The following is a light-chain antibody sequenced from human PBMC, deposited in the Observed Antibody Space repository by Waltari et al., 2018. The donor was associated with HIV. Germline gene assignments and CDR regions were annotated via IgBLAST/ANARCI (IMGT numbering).Light chain of an antibody. V-gene: IGLV3-25*03. CDR2: KHR. CDR1: VLPRRS. CDR3: QSSDSGGLHVI. Sequence: SYELTQPPSVSVYPGQTAVITCSGDVLPRRSSYWYQQKPGRAPVVVIYKHRERPSGIPERFAGSISGTTVTLTITGVQAADEADYYCQSSDSGGLHVIFGGGTKLTVL. J-gene: IGLJ2*01.